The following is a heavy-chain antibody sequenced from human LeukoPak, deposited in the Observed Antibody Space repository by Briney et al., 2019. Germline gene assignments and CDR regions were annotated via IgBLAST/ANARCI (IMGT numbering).Heavy chain of an antibody. Sequence: GRSLRLSCAASGFTFSSYGMHWVRQVPGKGLEWVAVIWFDGSNKYYADSVKGRFTISRDNSKNTLYLQMNSLRAEDTAVYYCATAIAAAGNFDYWGQGTLVTVSS. V-gene: IGHV3-33*01. CDR1: GFTFSSYG. D-gene: IGHD6-13*01. CDR3: ATAIAAAGNFDY. CDR2: IWFDGSNK. J-gene: IGHJ4*02.